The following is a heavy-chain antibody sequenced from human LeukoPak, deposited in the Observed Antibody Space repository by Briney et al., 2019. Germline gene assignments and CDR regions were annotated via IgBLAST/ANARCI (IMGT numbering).Heavy chain of an antibody. V-gene: IGHV3-48*04. D-gene: IGHD3-22*01. CDR2: ISSSSSTI. Sequence: PGGSLRLSCAASGFTFSSYSMNWVRQAPGKGLEWVSYISSSSSTIYYADSVKGRFTISRDNAKNSLYLQMNGLRAEDTAVYYCARVRFYYDSSGYFPYFFDFWGQGTLVTVSS. CDR1: GFTFSSYS. J-gene: IGHJ4*02. CDR3: ARVRFYYDSSGYFPYFFDF.